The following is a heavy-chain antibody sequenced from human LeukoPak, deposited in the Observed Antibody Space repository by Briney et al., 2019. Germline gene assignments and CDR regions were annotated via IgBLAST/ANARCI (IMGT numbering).Heavy chain of an antibody. V-gene: IGHV4-39*01. J-gene: IGHJ4*02. CDR3: ASLKVLYYYDSSGHFDY. Sequence: SQTLSLTCTVSGGSISSSSYYWGRIRQPAGKGLEWNGSIYYSGSTYYNPSLKSRVTISVDTSKNQFSLKLSSVTAADTAVYYCASLKVLYYYDSSGHFDYWGQGTLVTVSS. CDR1: GGSISSSSYY. CDR2: IYYSGST. D-gene: IGHD3-22*01.